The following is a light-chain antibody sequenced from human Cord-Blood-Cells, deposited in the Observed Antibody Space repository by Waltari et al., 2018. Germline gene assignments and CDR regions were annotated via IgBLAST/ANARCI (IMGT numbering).Light chain of an antibody. J-gene: IGLJ2*01. Sequence: QLVLTQSPSASASLGASVKLTCTLSSGTSSYAIAWHQQQPGKGPRYLMKLNSDGSHSKGDGIPDRFSGSSSGAERYLTISSLQSEDEADYYCQTWGTGIVVFGGGTKLTVL. V-gene: IGLV4-69*01. CDR3: QTWGTGIVV. CDR2: LNSDGSH. CDR1: SGTSSYA.